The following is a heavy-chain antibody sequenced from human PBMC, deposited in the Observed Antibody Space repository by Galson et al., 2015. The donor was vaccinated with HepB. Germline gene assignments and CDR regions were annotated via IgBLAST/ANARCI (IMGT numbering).Heavy chain of an antibody. D-gene: IGHD3-22*01. Sequence: SLRLSCAASGFTFSSYAMHWVRQAPGKGLEWVAVISYDGSNKYYADSVKGRFTISRDNSKNTLYLQMNSLRAEDTAVYYCARDPVGWYYDSSGYFDYWGQGTLVTVSS. CDR1: GFTFSSYA. CDR3: ARDPVGWYYDSSGYFDY. J-gene: IGHJ4*02. CDR2: ISYDGSNK. V-gene: IGHV3-30*04.